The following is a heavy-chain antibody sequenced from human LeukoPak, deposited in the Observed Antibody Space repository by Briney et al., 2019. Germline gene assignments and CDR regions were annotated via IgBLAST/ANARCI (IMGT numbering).Heavy chain of an antibody. Sequence: ASVKVSCKASGYTFTSYGISWVRQAPGQGLEWMGWIIAYNGNTNYAQKLQGRVTMTTDTSTSTAYMELRSLRSEDTPVYYCAGTYGSGSYCPYWGQGTLLTVSS. D-gene: IGHD3-10*01. CDR3: AGTYGSGSYCPY. CDR2: IIAYNGNT. CDR1: GYTFTSYG. J-gene: IGHJ4*02. V-gene: IGHV1-18*01.